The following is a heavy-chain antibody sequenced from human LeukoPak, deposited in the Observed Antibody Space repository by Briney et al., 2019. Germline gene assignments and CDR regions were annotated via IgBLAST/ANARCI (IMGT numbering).Heavy chain of an antibody. Sequence: PSETLSLTCTVSGGSISSYYWSWIRQPPGKGLEWIGCIYYSGSTYYNPSLKSRVTISVDTSKNQFSLKLSSVTAADTAVYYCAGHIQQWPATGYYFDYWGQGTLVTVSS. CDR1: GGSISSYY. V-gene: IGHV4-59*04. CDR2: IYYSGST. J-gene: IGHJ4*02. CDR3: AGHIQQWPATGYYFDY. D-gene: IGHD6-19*01.